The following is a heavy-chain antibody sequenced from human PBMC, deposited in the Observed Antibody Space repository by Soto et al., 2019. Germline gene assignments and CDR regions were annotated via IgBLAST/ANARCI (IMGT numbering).Heavy chain of an antibody. D-gene: IGHD3-9*01. CDR1: GFTFSSYA. J-gene: IGHJ3*02. CDR2: ISYDGSNK. CDR3: VRGDYDILTGYAYGPFDAFDI. Sequence: PGGSLRLSCAASGFTFSSYAMHWVRQAPGKGLEWVAVISYDGSNKYYADSVKGRFTISRDNSKNTLYLQMNSLRAEDTAVYYCVRGDYDILTGYAYGPFDAFDIWGQGTMVTVSS. V-gene: IGHV3-30-3*01.